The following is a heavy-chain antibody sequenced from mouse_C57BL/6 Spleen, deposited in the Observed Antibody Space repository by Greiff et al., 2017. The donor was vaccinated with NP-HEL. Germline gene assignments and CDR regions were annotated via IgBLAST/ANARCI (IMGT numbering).Heavy chain of an antibody. Sequence: QVQLKESGAELARPGASVKLSCKASGYTFTSYGISWVKQRTGQGLEWIGEIYPRSGNTYYNEKFKGKATLTADKSSSTAYMELRSLTSEDSAVYFCARPLYYYGSSYVYWYFDVWGTGTTVTVSS. CDR1: GYTFTSYG. D-gene: IGHD1-1*01. V-gene: IGHV1-81*01. CDR2: IYPRSGNT. CDR3: ARPLYYYGSSYVYWYFDV. J-gene: IGHJ1*03.